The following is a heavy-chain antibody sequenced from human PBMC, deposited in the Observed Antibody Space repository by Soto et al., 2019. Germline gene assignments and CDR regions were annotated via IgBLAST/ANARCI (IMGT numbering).Heavy chain of an antibody. CDR2: IYYSGST. V-gene: IGHV4-59*01. D-gene: IGHD4-17*01. CDR3: ARGDTVPYGMDV. Sequence: SETLSLTCLVSGASISSSYWAWSRQPPGKGLEWIGYIYYSGSTNYNPSLKSRVTISVDTSKNQFSLKLSSVTAADTAVYYCARGDTVPYGMDVWGQGTTVTVSS. CDR1: GASISSSY. J-gene: IGHJ6*02.